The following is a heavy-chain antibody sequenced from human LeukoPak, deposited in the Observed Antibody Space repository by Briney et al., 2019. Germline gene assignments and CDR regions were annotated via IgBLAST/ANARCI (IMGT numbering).Heavy chain of an antibody. D-gene: IGHD1-26*01. V-gene: IGHV4-59*01. J-gene: IGHJ3*02. CDR1: VGSLSIYY. CDR3: ARVRTGAYPAGAFDI. CDR2: IYNSGRT. Sequence: PSETLSLTCTVSVGSLSIYYWSCIRQPPGKGLEWIGHIYNSGRTNYTPSPKSRVTISVDTSKNQFSLKLSSVTAADTAVYYCARVRTGAYPAGAFDIWGQGTMVTVSS.